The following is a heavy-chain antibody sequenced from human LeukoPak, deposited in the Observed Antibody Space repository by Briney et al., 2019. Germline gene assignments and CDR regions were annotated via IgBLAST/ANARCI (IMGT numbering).Heavy chain of an antibody. Sequence: GGSLRLSCAASGFTFSSYWMSWVRQAPGKGLEWVANIKQDGSEKYYVDSVKGRFTISRDNAKNSLYLQMNSLRAEDTALYYCAKDISDILTGLDYWGQGTLVTVSS. V-gene: IGHV3-7*03. CDR1: GFTFSSYW. CDR3: AKDISDILTGLDY. D-gene: IGHD3-9*01. CDR2: IKQDGSEK. J-gene: IGHJ4*02.